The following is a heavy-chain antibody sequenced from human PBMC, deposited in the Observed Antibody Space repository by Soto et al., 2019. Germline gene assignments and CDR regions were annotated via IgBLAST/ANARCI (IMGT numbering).Heavy chain of an antibody. J-gene: IGHJ6*02. Sequence: GESLKISCKGSGYSFTSYWISWVRQMPGKGLEWMGMIDPSDSYTNYSPSFQGHVTISADKSISTAYLQWSSLKASDTAMYYRARQAMTTDNCYYYGMDVWGQGTTVTVSS. CDR3: ARQAMTTDNCYYYGMDV. V-gene: IGHV5-10-1*01. CDR1: GYSFTSYW. D-gene: IGHD4-4*01. CDR2: IDPSDSYT.